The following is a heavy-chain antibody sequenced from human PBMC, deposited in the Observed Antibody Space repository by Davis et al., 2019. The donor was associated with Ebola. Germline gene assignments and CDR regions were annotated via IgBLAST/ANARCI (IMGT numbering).Heavy chain of an antibody. CDR2: LNWNGGTT. CDR3: ARGIAVAGGDY. D-gene: IGHD6-19*01. V-gene: IGHV3-20*04. CDR1: GFIFNSYG. Sequence: PGGSLRLSCAASGFIFNSYGMNWVRQTPGTGLEWVAGLNWNGGTTAYADSVKGRFTISRDNAKNSLYLQMNSLRAEDTAVYYCARGIAVAGGDYWGQGTLVTVSS. J-gene: IGHJ4*02.